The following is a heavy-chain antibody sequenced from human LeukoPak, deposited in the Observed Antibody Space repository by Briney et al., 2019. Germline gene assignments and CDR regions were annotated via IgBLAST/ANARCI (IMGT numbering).Heavy chain of an antibody. D-gene: IGHD6-6*01. V-gene: IGHV3-23*01. J-gene: IGHJ4*02. CDR2: ISGSGGST. CDR3: TTDEGGQLGPPSDY. CDR1: GFTFSSYA. Sequence: GGSLRPSCAASGFTFSSYAMSWVRQAPGRGLEWVSAISGSGGSTYYADSVKGRFTISRDNSKNTLYLQMNSLKTEDTAVYYCTTDEGGQLGPPSDYWGQGTLVTVSS.